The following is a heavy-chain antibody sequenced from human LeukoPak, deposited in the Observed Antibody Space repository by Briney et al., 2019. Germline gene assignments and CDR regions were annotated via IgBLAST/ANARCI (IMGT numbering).Heavy chain of an antibody. CDR2: INPNSGGT. D-gene: IGHD4-17*01. Sequence: GASVEVSCKASGYTFTDYYMHWVRQAPGQGLEWMGWINPNSGGTNYAQKFQGRVTMTRDTSISTAYMELSRLRSDDTAVYYCARDWVTTVTHPPGYWGQGTLVTVSS. CDR3: ARDWVTTVTHPPGY. V-gene: IGHV1-2*02. J-gene: IGHJ4*02. CDR1: GYTFTDYY.